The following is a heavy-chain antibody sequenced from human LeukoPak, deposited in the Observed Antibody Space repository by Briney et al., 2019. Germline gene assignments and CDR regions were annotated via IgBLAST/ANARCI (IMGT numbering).Heavy chain of an antibody. J-gene: IGHJ5*02. CDR1: GFTFSSYS. CDR2: ISSSSSYI. CDR3: ARAATAAAGTDWFDP. V-gene: IGHV3-21*01. Sequence: PGGSLRLSCAASGFTFSSYSMNWVRQAPGKGLEWVSSISSSSSYIYYADSVKGRFTISRDNARNSLYLQMISLRAEDTAVYYCARAATAAAGTDWFDPWGQGTLVTVSS. D-gene: IGHD6-13*01.